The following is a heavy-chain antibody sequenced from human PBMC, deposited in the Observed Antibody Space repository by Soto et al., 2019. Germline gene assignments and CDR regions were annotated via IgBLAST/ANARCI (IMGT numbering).Heavy chain of an antibody. CDR3: AKDNGDGNFAY. D-gene: IGHD2-8*01. CDR2: ISGSGGST. J-gene: IGHJ4*02. V-gene: IGHV3-23*01. Sequence: PGGSLRLSCAASRFTFTSYAMSWVRQAPGKGLEWVSAISGSGGSTYYADSVKGRFTISRDNSKNTLYLQMNSLRAEDTAVYYCAKDNGDGNFAYWGQGTLVTVSS. CDR1: RFTFTSYA.